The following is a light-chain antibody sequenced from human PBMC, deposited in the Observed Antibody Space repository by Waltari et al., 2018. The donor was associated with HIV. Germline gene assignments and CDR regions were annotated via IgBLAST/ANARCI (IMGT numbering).Light chain of an antibody. V-gene: IGLV2-23*01. CDR2: EGN. Sequence: QSALTQPASVSGSPGQSITISCTGTSSDVGTYSLVSWYQHHPGKAPKLMIYEGNKRPSGFSKRFSGSKSGNTASLTISGLQAEDEADYYCSSYTSFSTVLFGGGTKLTVL. CDR1: SSDVGTYSL. CDR3: SSYTSFSTVL. J-gene: IGLJ2*01.